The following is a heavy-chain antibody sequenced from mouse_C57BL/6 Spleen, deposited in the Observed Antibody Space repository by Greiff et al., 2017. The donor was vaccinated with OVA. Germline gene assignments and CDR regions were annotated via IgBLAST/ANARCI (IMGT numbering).Heavy chain of an antibody. D-gene: IGHD1-1*01. J-gene: IGHJ2*01. CDR1: GYSITSGYY. V-gene: IGHV3-6*01. CDR2: ISYDGSN. CDR3: ARDPITTEGGY. Sequence: EVQLQQSGPGLVKPSQSLSLTCSVTGYSITSGYYWNWIRQFPGNKLEWMGYISYDGSNNYNPSLKNRISITRDTSKNQFFLKLNSVTTEDTATYYCARDPITTEGGYWGQGTTLTVSS.